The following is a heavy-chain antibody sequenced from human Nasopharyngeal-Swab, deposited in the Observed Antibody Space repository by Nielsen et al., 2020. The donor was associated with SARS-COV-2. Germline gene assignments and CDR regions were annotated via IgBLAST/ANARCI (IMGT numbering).Heavy chain of an antibody. J-gene: IGHJ4*02. D-gene: IGHD3-16*01. CDR2: IKEDGSEK. V-gene: IGHV3-7*05. CDR3: ARDYTRFDY. Sequence: GGSLRLSCAASGFTFSSYWMSWVRQAPGKGLEWVAYIKEDGSEKYFVDSVKGRFTISRDNAKNSLYLQMNSLRAKDTAVYYCARDYTRFDYWGQGTLVTVSS. CDR1: GFTFSSYW.